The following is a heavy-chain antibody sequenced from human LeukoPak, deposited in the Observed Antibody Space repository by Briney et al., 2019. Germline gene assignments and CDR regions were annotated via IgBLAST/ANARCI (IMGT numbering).Heavy chain of an antibody. V-gene: IGHV3-48*03. D-gene: IGHD3-9*01. CDR2: ISISGSTI. CDR3: AKDKDDILTGYMDV. Sequence: GGSLRLSCAASGFTFGTYEMNWVRQAPGKGLEWVSYISISGSTIYYADSVKGRFTISRDNAKNSLYLQMNSLRAEDMALYYCAKDKDDILTGYMDVWGKGTTVTVSS. CDR1: GFTFGTYE. J-gene: IGHJ6*03.